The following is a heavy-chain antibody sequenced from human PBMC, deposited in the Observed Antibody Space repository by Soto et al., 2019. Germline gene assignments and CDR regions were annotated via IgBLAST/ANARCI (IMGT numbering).Heavy chain of an antibody. Sequence: GPTLVNPTQTVTLTCTFSGFSLSTSVMCVSWLRHPPGKALEWLALIDWDDDKYYSTSLKTRLTISKDKSKNKVVXTVTNMDPVDTATYFCARLSYRSFNFDYWGQGNLVTVSS. D-gene: IGHD3-16*02. V-gene: IGHV2-70*12. CDR3: ARLSYRSFNFDY. CDR1: GFSLSTSVMC. J-gene: IGHJ4*02. CDR2: IDWDDDK.